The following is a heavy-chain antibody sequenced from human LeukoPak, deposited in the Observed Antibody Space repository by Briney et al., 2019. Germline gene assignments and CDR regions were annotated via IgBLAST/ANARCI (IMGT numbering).Heavy chain of an antibody. J-gene: IGHJ5*02. CDR1: GFTFSSYW. D-gene: IGHD5-12*01. CDR3: ARVQWLRLDSWFDP. Sequence: GGSLRLSCAASGFTFSSYWMSWVRQAPGKGLEWVANIKQDGSEKYYVDSVKGRFTISRDNAKNSLYLQMNSLRAEDTAVYYCARVQWLRLDSWFDPWGQGTLVAVSS. V-gene: IGHV3-7*01. CDR2: IKQDGSEK.